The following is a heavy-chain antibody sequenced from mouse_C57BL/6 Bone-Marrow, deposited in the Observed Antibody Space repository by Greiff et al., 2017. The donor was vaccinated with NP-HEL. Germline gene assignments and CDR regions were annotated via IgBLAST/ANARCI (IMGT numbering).Heavy chain of an antibody. D-gene: IGHD1-1*01. J-gene: IGHJ3*01. CDR3: VRPHYYGSPWFAY. CDR2: IRSKSNNYAT. V-gene: IGHV10-1*01. Sequence: EVQGVESGGGLVQPKGSLKLSCAASGFSFNTYAMNWVRQAPGKGLEWVARIRSKSNNYATYYADSVKDRFTISRDDSESMLYLQMNNLTTEDTAMYYCVRPHYYGSPWFAYWGHGTLVTVSA. CDR1: GFSFNTYA.